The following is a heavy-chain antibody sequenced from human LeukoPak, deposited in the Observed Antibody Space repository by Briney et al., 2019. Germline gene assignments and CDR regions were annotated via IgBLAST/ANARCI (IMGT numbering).Heavy chain of an antibody. V-gene: IGHV3-21*01. CDR1: GFTFSSYS. Sequence: GGSLRLSCAASGFTFSSYSMNWVRQAPGKGLEWVSSISSSSSYIYYADSVKGRFTISRDNAKSSLYLQMNSLRAEDTAVYYCARAGSGIAAALSYWGQGTLVTVSS. CDR3: ARAGSGIAAALSY. D-gene: IGHD6-13*01. J-gene: IGHJ4*02. CDR2: ISSSSSYI.